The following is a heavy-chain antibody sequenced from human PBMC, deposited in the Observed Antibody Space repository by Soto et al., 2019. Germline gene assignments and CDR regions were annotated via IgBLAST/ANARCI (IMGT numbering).Heavy chain of an antibody. CDR1: GGTFSSYA. D-gene: IGHD3-22*01. J-gene: IGHJ4*02. CDR3: ARDPHYYDSSGYLDY. CDR2: IIPISGTA. Sequence: QVQLVQSGAEVKKPGSSVKVSCKASGGTFSSYAISWVRQAPGQELEWMGGIIPISGTANYAQKYQGRVTITADESTSPAYREPSSLRSEDTAVYYCARDPHYYDSSGYLDYWGQGTLVTVSS. V-gene: IGHV1-69*12.